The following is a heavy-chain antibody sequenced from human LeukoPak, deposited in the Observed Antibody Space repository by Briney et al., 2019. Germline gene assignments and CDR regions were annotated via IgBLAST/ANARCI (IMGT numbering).Heavy chain of an antibody. J-gene: IGHJ4*02. CDR3: AREGEQQLARHFDY. Sequence: ASVKVSCKASGDTLTGYYMHWVRQAPGQGLEWMGWINPNSGGTDYAQKFQGRVTMTRDMSTSTVYMELSSLRSEDTAVYYCAREGEQQLARHFDYWGQGTLVTVSS. V-gene: IGHV1-2*02. D-gene: IGHD6-13*01. CDR1: GDTLTGYY. CDR2: INPNSGGT.